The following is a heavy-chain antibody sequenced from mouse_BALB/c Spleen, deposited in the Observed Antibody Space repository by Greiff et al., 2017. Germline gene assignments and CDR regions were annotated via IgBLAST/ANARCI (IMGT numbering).Heavy chain of an antibody. CDR2: ISDGGSYT. V-gene: IGHV5-4*02. Sequence: EVKLVESGGGLVKPGGSLKLSCAASGFTFSDYYMYWVRQTPEKRLEWVATISDGGSYTYYPDSVKGRFTISRDNAKNNLYLQMSSLKSEDTAMYYCAREGGYYGSRGAMDYWGQGTSVTVSS. CDR3: AREGGYYGSRGAMDY. J-gene: IGHJ4*01. CDR1: GFTFSDYY. D-gene: IGHD1-1*01.